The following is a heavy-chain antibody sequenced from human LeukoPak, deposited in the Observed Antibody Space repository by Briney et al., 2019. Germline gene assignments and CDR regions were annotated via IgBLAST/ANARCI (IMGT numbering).Heavy chain of an antibody. J-gene: IGHJ6*03. CDR2: ISNSGSTI. D-gene: IGHD2-2*01. Sequence: GGSLRLSCAASGFTFSSYEMNWVRQAPGKGLEWVSYISNSGSTIYYADSVKGRFTISRDNAKNSLYLQVNSLRAEDTAVYYCARTLFNIVVVPGAIEVQSNFYMDVWGKGTTVTISS. V-gene: IGHV3-48*03. CDR3: ARTLFNIVVVPGAIEVQSNFYMDV. CDR1: GFTFSSYE.